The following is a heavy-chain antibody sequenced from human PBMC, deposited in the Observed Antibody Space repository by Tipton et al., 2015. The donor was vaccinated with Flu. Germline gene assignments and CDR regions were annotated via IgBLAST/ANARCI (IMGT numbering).Heavy chain of an antibody. V-gene: IGHV4-59*01. J-gene: IGHJ6*03. CDR1: GGSISSYY. CDR2: IYYSGST. D-gene: IGHD6-13*01. CDR3: ASSRYSSSWPNYYYYMDV. Sequence: TLSLTCTVSGGSISSYYWSWIRQPPGKGLEWIGYIYYSGSTNYNPSLKSRVTISVDTSKNQFSLKLSSVTAADTAVCYCASSRYSSSWPNYYYYMDVWGKGTTVTVSS.